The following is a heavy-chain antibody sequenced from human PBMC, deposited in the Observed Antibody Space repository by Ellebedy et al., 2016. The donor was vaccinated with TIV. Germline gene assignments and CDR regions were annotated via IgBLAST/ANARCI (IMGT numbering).Heavy chain of an antibody. Sequence: GESLKISCSASGFSFSTYAVHWVRQAPGEGLEWVAVIASHGSVSFYADSVKGRFTLSRDNSRNTLYLQMNSLRPEDTAVYYCAREARWGNWYFDLWGRGTLVTVST. D-gene: IGHD4-23*01. CDR2: IASHGSVS. V-gene: IGHV3-30*04. CDR1: GFSFSTYA. J-gene: IGHJ2*01. CDR3: AREARWGNWYFDL.